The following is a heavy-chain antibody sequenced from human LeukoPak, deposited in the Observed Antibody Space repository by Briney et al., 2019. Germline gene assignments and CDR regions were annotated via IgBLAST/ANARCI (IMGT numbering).Heavy chain of an antibody. D-gene: IGHD3-3*01. CDR1: GGSISSYY. V-gene: IGHV4-4*07. CDR2: IYTSGST. CDR3: ARDRYDSPHTDWFDP. J-gene: IGHJ5*02. Sequence: SETLSLTCTVSGGSISSYYWGLIRQPAGKGLEWIGRIYTSGSTNYNPSLKSRVTMSVDTSKNQFSLKLSSVTAADTAVYYCARDRYDSPHTDWFDPWGQGTLVTVSS.